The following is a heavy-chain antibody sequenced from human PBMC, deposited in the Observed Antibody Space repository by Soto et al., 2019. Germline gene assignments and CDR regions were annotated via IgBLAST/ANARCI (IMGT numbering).Heavy chain of an antibody. Sequence: GGSLRLSCTASGFTFGDFAMAWVRQAPGKGLESVKDRFTISRDDSHNVAYLQMSSLRTEDTAMYYCAKDRYSGTYPTDFDYWGQGSLVTVSS. CDR3: AKDRYSGTYPTDFDY. J-gene: IGHJ4*02. V-gene: IGHV3-30*15. CDR1: GFTFGDFA. D-gene: IGHD1-26*01.